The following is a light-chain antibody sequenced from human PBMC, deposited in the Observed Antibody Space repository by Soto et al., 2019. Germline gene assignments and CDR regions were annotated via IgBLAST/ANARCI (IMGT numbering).Light chain of an antibody. CDR1: QSIDIW. J-gene: IGKJ2*01. CDR3: QHYYGYSRT. Sequence: DIQMTQSPSTLSASVGDRVTITCRASQSIDIWLAWYQQKPGKAPKHLIYKASNLESGVPPRFSGSGSGTEFTLAISSLQPNDSATYYCQHYYGYSRTFGQGTKLEIK. V-gene: IGKV1-5*03. CDR2: KAS.